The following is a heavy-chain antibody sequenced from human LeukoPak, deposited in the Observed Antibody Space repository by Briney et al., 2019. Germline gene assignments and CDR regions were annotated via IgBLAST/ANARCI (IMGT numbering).Heavy chain of an antibody. CDR2: IFYIGST. CDR1: GGSISSSSYY. J-gene: IGHJ4*02. CDR3: ARDTYYDILTGYYTFDY. D-gene: IGHD3-9*01. Sequence: SETLSLTCTVSGGSISSSSYYWGWIRQPPGKGLEWMGGIFYIGSTYYNPSLKSRVTISVDTSNNQFSLKLSSVTAADTAVYYCARDTYYDILTGYYTFDYWGQGTLVTVSS. V-gene: IGHV4-39*02.